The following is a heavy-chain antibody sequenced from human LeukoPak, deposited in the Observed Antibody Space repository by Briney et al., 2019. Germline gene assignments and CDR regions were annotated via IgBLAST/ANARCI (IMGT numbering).Heavy chain of an antibody. V-gene: IGHV3-21*01. J-gene: IGHJ4*02. Sequence: GGSLRLSCAASGFTFSSYSMNWVRQAPGKGLEWVSSISSSSSYIYYADSVKGRFTISRDNAKNSLYLQMNSLRAEDTAVYYCARTLEDYDYVWGSYRSRPYYFDYWGQGTLVTVSS. CDR2: ISSSSSYI. CDR1: GFTFSSYS. CDR3: ARTLEDYDYVWGSYRSRPYYFDY. D-gene: IGHD3-16*02.